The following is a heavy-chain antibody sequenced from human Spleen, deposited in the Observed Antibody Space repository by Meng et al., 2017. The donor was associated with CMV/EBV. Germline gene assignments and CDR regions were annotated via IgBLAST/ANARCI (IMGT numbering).Heavy chain of an antibody. CDR3: ARAQCGYSSSWYKCYFDY. Sequence: QVQVEQSGPGLVKPSQTLSLTCAISGDSVSSNSAAWNWIRQSPSRGLEWLGRTYYRSKWYNDYAVSVKSRITINPDTSKNQFSLQLNSVTPEDTAVYYCARAQCGYSSSWYKCYFDYWGQGTLVTVSS. D-gene: IGHD6-13*01. V-gene: IGHV6-1*01. J-gene: IGHJ4*02. CDR2: TYYRSKWYN. CDR1: GDSVSSNSAA.